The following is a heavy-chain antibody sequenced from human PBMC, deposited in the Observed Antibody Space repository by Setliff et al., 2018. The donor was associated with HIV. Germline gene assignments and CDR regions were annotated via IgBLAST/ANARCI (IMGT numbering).Heavy chain of an antibody. CDR3: ASGREQGLRHAFDI. D-gene: IGHD4-17*01. V-gene: IGHV3-21*01. Sequence: PGGSLRLSCAASGISFDDYAMYWVRQAPGKGLEWVSSISSGTRYIHYADSVKGRFTISRDNVKNALYLQMNSLRAEDTAVYYCASGREQGLRHAFDIWGQGAMVTVSS. CDR2: ISSGTRYI. J-gene: IGHJ3*02. CDR1: GISFDDYA.